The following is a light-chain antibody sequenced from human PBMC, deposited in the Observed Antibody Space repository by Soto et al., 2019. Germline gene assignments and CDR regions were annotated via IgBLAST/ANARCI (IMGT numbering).Light chain of an antibody. CDR2: KAS. CDR1: QSISSW. CDR3: QQYNDNWT. Sequence: DIQMTQSPSTLSASVGDRVTITCRASQSISSWLAWYQQKPGQAPKLLIYKASTLQSGVPSRFSGSGSGTEFTLAISSLQPDDSATYYCQQYNDNWTFGQGTTV. J-gene: IGKJ1*01. V-gene: IGKV1-5*03.